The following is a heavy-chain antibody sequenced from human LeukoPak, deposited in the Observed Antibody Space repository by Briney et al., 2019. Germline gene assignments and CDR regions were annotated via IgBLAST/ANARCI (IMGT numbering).Heavy chain of an antibody. D-gene: IGHD6-19*01. V-gene: IGHV4-4*07. CDR1: GGSISSHY. Sequence: SETLSLTYTVSGGSISSHYWSWIRQPAGKGLEWIGRIYTSGSTNYNPSLKSRVTMSVDTSKNQFSLKLSSVTAADTAVYYCARGRSSGWFDYWGQGTLVTVSS. CDR2: IYTSGST. J-gene: IGHJ4*02. CDR3: ARGRSSGWFDY.